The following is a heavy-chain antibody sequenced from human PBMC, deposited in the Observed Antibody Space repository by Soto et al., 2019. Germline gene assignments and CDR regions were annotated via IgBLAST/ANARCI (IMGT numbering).Heavy chain of an antibody. CDR2: IWYDGSKK. D-gene: IGHD5-12*01. Sequence: QVQLVESGGGVVQPGRSLRLSCVASGFTFSSHAMHWVRQAPGKGLEWVAVIWYDGSKKYYADSVKGRFTVARDDSKNTLYLQMNSLRVEDTPVYYCARDPGYSNYDFDYWGQGTLVTVSP. CDR3: ARDPGYSNYDFDY. V-gene: IGHV3-33*01. J-gene: IGHJ4*02. CDR1: GFTFSSHA.